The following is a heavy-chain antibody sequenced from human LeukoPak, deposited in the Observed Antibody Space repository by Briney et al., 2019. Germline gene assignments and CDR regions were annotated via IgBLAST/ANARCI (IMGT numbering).Heavy chain of an antibody. CDR3: GSGYSY. J-gene: IGHJ4*02. V-gene: IGHV4-4*07. D-gene: IGHD3-22*01. CDR1: GGSISGYY. Sequence: SETLSLTCTVSGGSISGYYWSWMRQPAGKGLEWIGSIYYSGSTYYNPSLKSRVTISVDTSKNQFSLKLSSVTAADTAVYYCGSGYSYWGQGTLVTVSS. CDR2: IYYSGST.